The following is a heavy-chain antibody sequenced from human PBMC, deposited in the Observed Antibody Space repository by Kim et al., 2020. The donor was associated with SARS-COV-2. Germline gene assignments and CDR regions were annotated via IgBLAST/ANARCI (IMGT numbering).Heavy chain of an antibody. J-gene: IGHJ4*02. CDR3: ARDKRAAYSYRPEGKYYFDY. CDR1: GYSISSGYY. D-gene: IGHD5-18*01. V-gene: IGHV4-38-2*02. CDR2: IYHSGST. Sequence: SETLSLTCTVSGYSISSGYYWGWIRQPPGKGLEWIGSIYHSGSTYYNPSLKSRVTISVDTSKNQFSLKLSSVTAADTAVYYCARDKRAAYSYRPEGKYYFDYWGQGTLVTVSS.